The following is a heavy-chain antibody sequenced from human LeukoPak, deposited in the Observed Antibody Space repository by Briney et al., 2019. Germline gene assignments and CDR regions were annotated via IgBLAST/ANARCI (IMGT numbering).Heavy chain of an antibody. J-gene: IGHJ6*02. Sequence: GGSLRLSCAASGFTFSSYSMNWVRQAPGKGLERVSSISSSSSYIYYADSVKGRFTISRDNAKNSLYLQMNSLRAEDTAVYYCARGKRYCSGGSCYGGYYYYYGMDVWGQGTTVTVSS. CDR2: ISSSSSYI. CDR1: GFTFSSYS. D-gene: IGHD2-15*01. V-gene: IGHV3-21*01. CDR3: ARGKRYCSGGSCYGGYYYYYGMDV.